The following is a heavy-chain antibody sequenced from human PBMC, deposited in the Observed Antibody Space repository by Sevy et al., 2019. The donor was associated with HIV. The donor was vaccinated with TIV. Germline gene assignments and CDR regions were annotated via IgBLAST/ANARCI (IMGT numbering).Heavy chain of an antibody. CDR3: ARASGHGTSSRYFDF. D-gene: IGHD6-6*01. CDR2: IHYSGST. CDR1: GDSISSYY. Sequence: SETLSLTCTVSGDSISSYYWSWMRQPPGKGLEWIGYIHYSGSTNYNPSLKSRVTISVDTSKSQFSLNLNSVTAADTAVYFCARASGHGTSSRYFDFWGQGTLVTVSS. J-gene: IGHJ4*02. V-gene: IGHV4-59*01.